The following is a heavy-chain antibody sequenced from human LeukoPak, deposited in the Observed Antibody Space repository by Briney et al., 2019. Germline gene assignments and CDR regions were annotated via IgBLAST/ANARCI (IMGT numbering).Heavy chain of an antibody. CDR1: GYTLTELS. D-gene: IGHD3-16*01. CDR2: FDPEDGET. CDR3: AALPVGDYVSALDY. Sequence: ASVKVSCKVSGYTLTELSMHWVRQAPGKGLEWVGGFDPEDGETIYAQKFQGRVTMTEDTSTDTAYMELSSLRSEDTAVYYCAALPVGDYVSALDYWGQGTLVTVSS. J-gene: IGHJ4*02. V-gene: IGHV1-24*01.